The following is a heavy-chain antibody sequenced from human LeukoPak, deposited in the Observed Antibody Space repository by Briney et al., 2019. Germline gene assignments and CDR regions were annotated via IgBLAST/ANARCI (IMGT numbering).Heavy chain of an antibody. Sequence: GGSLRLSCAASGFTFSNYAIHWVRQAPGKGLVWVSRVNPGGSIANFADSVKGRFSISRDNAKNSVYLQMNSLRVEDTAVYYCAPYYYGSGTSLGYWGQGTLVTVSS. CDR3: APYYYGSGTSLGY. V-gene: IGHV3-74*01. D-gene: IGHD3-10*01. J-gene: IGHJ4*02. CDR2: VNPGGSIA. CDR1: GFTFSNYA.